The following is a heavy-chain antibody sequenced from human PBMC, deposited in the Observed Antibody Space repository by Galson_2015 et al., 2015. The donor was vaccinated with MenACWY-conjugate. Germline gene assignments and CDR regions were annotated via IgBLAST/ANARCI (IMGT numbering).Heavy chain of an antibody. J-gene: IGHJ4*02. CDR2: ISSTSDYI. D-gene: IGHD3-22*01. CDR3: ARDRQNYFDSSDYSYDY. V-gene: IGHV3-21*01. Sequence: SLRLSCAASGFTFSTYSMNWVRQAPGKGLEWVSYISSTSDYIYYADSIKGRFTISRDNAKNSLCLQMNSLRAEDTVVYYCARDRQNYFDSSDYSYDYWGQGTLVTVSS. CDR1: GFTFSTYS.